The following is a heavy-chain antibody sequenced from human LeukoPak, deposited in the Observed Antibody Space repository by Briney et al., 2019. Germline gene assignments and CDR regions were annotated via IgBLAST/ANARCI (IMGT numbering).Heavy chain of an antibody. CDR2: IYHSGTT. J-gene: IGHJ4*02. Sequence: SETLSLTCTVSGYSISSGYYGGWIRQPPGKGLEWIGSIYHSGTTYYNPSLKSRVTISVDTSKNQFSLKLSSVTAADTAVYYCARDVIAVAVPDYWGQGTLVTVSS. CDR3: ARDVIAVAVPDY. CDR1: GYSISSGYY. V-gene: IGHV4-38-2*02. D-gene: IGHD6-19*01.